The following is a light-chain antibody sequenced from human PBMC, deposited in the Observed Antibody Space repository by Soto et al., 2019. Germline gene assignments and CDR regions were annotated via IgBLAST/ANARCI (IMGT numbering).Light chain of an antibody. V-gene: IGLV2-8*01. J-gene: IGLJ1*01. Sequence: LTQPPSASGSPGQSVTISCTGTSSDVGGYNYVSWYQQHPGKAPKLMIYEVSKRPSGVPDRFSGSKSGNTASLTVSGLQAEDEADYYCSSYAGSKGVFGTGTKVTV. CDR3: SSYAGSKGV. CDR2: EVS. CDR1: SSDVGGYNY.